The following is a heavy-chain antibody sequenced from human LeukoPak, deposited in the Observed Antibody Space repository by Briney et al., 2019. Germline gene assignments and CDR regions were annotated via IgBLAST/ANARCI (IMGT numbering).Heavy chain of an antibody. J-gene: IGHJ4*02. CDR3: ARDTLGEGEDANYAVYYFDY. D-gene: IGHD4/OR15-4a*01. V-gene: IGHV3-48*03. Sequence: GGSLRLSCAASGFTFSSYEMNWVRQAPGKGLEWVSYISSSGRTIYYADSVKGRFTISRDNAKKSLYLQMNSLRADDTAVYYCARDTLGEGEDANYAVYYFDYWGQGTVVTVSS. CDR2: ISSSGRTI. CDR1: GFTFSSYE.